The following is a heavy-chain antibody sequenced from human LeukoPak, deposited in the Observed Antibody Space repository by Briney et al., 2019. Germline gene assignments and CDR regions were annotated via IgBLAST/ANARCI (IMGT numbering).Heavy chain of an antibody. J-gene: IGHJ6*03. D-gene: IGHD2-15*01. CDR3: AKDYCSGGSCYHYYYYMDV. CDR1: GFTFSSYG. V-gene: IGHV3-30*02. Sequence: GGSLRLSCAASGFTFSSYGMHWVRQAPGKGLEWVAFIRYDGSNKYYADSVKGRFTISRDNSKNTLYLQMNSLRAEDTAVYYCAKDYCSGGSCYHYYYYMDVWGKGTTVTVSS. CDR2: IRYDGSNK.